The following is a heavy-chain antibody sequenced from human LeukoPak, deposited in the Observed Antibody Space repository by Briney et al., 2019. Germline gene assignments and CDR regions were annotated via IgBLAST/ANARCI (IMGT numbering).Heavy chain of an antibody. J-gene: IGHJ4*02. CDR1: GGTFSSYA. V-gene: IGHV1-69*13. D-gene: IGHD3-22*01. CDR2: IIPILGTA. CDR3: ARDLEYYDSSGYYPNFDY. Sequence: SVKVSCKASGGTFSSYAISWVRQAPGQGLEWMGGIIPILGTANYAQKFQGRVTITADESTSTAYMELSSLRSEDTAVYYCARDLEYYDSSGYYPNFDYWGQGTLVTVSS.